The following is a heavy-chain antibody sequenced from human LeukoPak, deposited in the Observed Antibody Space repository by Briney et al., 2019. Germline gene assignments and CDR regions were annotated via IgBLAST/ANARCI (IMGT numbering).Heavy chain of an antibody. CDR1: GFTFSSYE. CDR2: ISSSGSTI. CDR3: ATTRRLRLDPAPEYFQH. Sequence: GGSLRLSCAASGFTFSSYEMNWVRLAPGKGLEWVSYISSSGSTIYYAGSVKGRFTISRDNAKNSLYLQMNSLRAEDTAVYYCATTRRLRLDPAPEYFQHWGQGTLVTVSS. V-gene: IGHV3-48*03. J-gene: IGHJ1*01.